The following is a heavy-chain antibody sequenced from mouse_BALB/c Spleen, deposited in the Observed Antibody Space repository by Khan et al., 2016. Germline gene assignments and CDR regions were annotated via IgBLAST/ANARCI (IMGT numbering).Heavy chain of an antibody. Sequence: VQLKQSGAELVKPGASVKLSCTASGFNILDTYMHWVKQRPEQGLEWIGRIDPANGNTKYDPKFQGKATVTADTSSNTAYLQLSSLTSEGTAVYYCASLLLRFHYWGQGTTLTVSS. V-gene: IGHV14-3*02. J-gene: IGHJ2*01. CDR1: GFNILDTY. CDR3: ASLLLRFHY. CDR2: IDPANGNT. D-gene: IGHD1-1*01.